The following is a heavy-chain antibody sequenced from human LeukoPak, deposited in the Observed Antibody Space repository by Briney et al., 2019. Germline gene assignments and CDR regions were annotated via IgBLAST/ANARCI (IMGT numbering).Heavy chain of an antibody. Sequence: GGSLRLSCAASGFTSNNYGMHWVRQAPGKGLEWVAVISYDGRNIHYPDSVKGRFTISRDISTDTLWLQMDSLRTEDTAVYYCAKGPLRGTAAAIDYWGQGTLVTVSS. CDR1: GFTSNNYG. D-gene: IGHD2-2*01. J-gene: IGHJ4*02. CDR2: ISYDGRNI. V-gene: IGHV3-30*18. CDR3: AKGPLRGTAAAIDY.